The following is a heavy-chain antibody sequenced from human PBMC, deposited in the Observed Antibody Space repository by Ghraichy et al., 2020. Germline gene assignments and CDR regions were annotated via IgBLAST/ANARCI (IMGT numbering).Heavy chain of an antibody. Sequence: ETLSLTCTVSGGSVSRGTYYWNWIRQPPGKGLEWIGYIYYTGSTNYNPSLKSRVAISGDTSKNQFSLKLSSVTAADTAIYYCARAGSGSYTGIDFWGLGTLVTVSS. D-gene: IGHD3-3*01. CDR3: ARAGSGSYTGIDF. V-gene: IGHV4-61*01. CDR2: IYYTGST. J-gene: IGHJ4*02. CDR1: GGSVSRGTYY.